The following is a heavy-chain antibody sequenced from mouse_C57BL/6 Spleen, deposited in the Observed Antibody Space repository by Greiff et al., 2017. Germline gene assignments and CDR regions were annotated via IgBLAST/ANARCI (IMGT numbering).Heavy chain of an antibody. J-gene: IGHJ3*01. V-gene: IGHV1-50*01. D-gene: IGHD3-2*02. CDR1: GYTFTSYW. CDR3: ARQKASGGGFAY. CDR2: IDPSDSYT. Sequence: VQLQQPGAELVKPGASVKLSCKASGYTFTSYWMQWVKQRPGQGLEWIGEIDPSDSYTNYNQKFKGKATLTVDTSSSTAYMQLRSLTSEDSAVYYWARQKASGGGFAYWGQGTLVTVSA.